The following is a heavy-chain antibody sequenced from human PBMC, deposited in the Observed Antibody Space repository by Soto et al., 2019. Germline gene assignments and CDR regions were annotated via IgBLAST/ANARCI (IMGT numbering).Heavy chain of an antibody. CDR2: IYYSGST. Sequence: TLSLTCTVSGGSISSYYWSWIRQPPGKGLEWIGYIYYSGSTNYNPSLKSRVTISVDTSKNQFSLKLSSVTAADTAAYYCARDRVVTIFGVVSPDGMDVWGQGTTVTVSS. D-gene: IGHD3-3*01. CDR3: ARDRVVTIFGVVSPDGMDV. CDR1: GGSISSYY. J-gene: IGHJ6*02. V-gene: IGHV4-59*01.